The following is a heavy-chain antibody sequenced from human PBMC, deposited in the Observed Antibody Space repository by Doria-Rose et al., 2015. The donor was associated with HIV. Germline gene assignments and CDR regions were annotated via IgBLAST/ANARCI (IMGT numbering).Heavy chain of an antibody. CDR2: MNYKGHII. Sequence: VQLVQSGGGLVQPGRSLRLSCVASGFIFDDYGMHWVRQAPGKGLEWDSGMNYKGHIIGYGDSVKGRFTISRDNGKNSLYLQMNSLRLDDTALYYCVRDRSYDIIPAPDAFDIWGQGTRVTVSS. D-gene: IGHD3-9*01. CDR1: GFIFDDYG. J-gene: IGHJ3*02. V-gene: IGHV3-9*01. CDR3: VRDRSYDIIPAPDAFDI.